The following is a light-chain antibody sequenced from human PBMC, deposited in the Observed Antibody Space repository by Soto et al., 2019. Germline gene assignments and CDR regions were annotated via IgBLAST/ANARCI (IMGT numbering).Light chain of an antibody. CDR1: QGISNY. J-gene: IGKJ4*01. Sequence: DIXXTXSPSXLSASVGDRVTITCRASQGISNYLAWYQQKPGKVPKLLIYAASTLQSGVPSRFSGSGSGTDFTLTISSLQPEDVATYYCQKYHSAPFTFGGGTKVEIK. CDR2: AAS. CDR3: QKYHSAPFT. V-gene: IGKV1-27*01.